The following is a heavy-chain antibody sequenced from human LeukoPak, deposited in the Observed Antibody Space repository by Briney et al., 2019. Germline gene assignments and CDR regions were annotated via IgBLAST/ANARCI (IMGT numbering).Heavy chain of an antibody. CDR1: GYSFTSYW. Sequence: PGESLKISCKGSGYSFTSYWIGWVRQMPGKGLEWMGIIYPGDSDTRYSPSFQGQVTISADKSISTAYLQWSSLKASDTAMYYCARLVDCSGGSCYRALDWYFDYWGQGTLVTVSS. D-gene: IGHD2-15*01. V-gene: IGHV5-51*01. CDR2: IYPGDSDT. J-gene: IGHJ4*02. CDR3: ARLVDCSGGSCYRALDWYFDY.